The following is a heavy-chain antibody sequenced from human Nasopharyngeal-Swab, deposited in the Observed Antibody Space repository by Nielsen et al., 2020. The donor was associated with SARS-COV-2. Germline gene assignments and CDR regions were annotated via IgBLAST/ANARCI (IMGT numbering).Heavy chain of an antibody. CDR3: ARETSGWGGFDY. D-gene: IGHD6-19*01. J-gene: IGHJ4*02. CDR1: GSPFPLSS. CDR2: INTNTGNP. V-gene: IGHV7-4-1*02. Sequence: ASVKVSCKASGSPFPLSSLPFFVKERGQGLEWMGWINTNTGNPTYAQGFTGRFVFSLDTSVSTAYLQISSLKAEDTAVYYCARETSGWGGFDYWGQGTLVTRLL.